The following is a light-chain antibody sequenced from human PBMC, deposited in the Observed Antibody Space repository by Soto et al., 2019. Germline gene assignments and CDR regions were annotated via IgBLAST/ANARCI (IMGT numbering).Light chain of an antibody. Sequence: EFVLTQSPDTLSLSPGERATLSCRASQSLTNSFMAWYQQKPGQAPRLLIYGASNRATGIPDRFSGSGSRTDFTLTISSLENEDFAVDYCQQRSNWPTTWTFGQGTKVDIK. CDR2: GAS. J-gene: IGKJ1*01. V-gene: IGKV3D-20*02. CDR1: QSLTNSF. CDR3: QQRSNWPTTWT.